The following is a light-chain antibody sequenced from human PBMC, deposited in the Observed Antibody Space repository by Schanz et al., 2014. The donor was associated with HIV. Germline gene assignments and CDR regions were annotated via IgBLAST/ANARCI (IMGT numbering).Light chain of an antibody. CDR2: WAS. Sequence: DIVMTQSPDSLAVSLGERATINCKSSQSVLYSSNNKNYLAWYQQKPGQPPKLLIYWASTREFGVPDRFSGSGSGTDFDLTISTLQAEDVALYYCQQYYSTPQTFGQGTKVEIK. CDR1: QSVLYSSNNKNY. CDR3: QQYYSTPQT. V-gene: IGKV4-1*01. J-gene: IGKJ1*01.